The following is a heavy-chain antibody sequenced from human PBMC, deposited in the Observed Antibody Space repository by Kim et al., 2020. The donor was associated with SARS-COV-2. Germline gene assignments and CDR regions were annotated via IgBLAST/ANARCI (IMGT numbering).Heavy chain of an antibody. J-gene: IGHJ5*02. D-gene: IGHD5-12*01. CDR1: GGTFSSYA. CDR2: IIPIFGTA. V-gene: IGHV1-69*13. Sequence: SVKVSCKASGGTFSSYAISWVRQAPGQGLEWMGGIIPIFGTANYAQKFQGRVTITADESTSTAYMELSSLRSEDTAVYYCARDWDSGYDKNWFDPWGQGTLVTVSS. CDR3: ARDWDSGYDKNWFDP.